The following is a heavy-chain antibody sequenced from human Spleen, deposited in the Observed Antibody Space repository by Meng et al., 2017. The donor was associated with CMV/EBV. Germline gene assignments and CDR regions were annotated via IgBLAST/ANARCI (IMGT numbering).Heavy chain of an antibody. CDR2: INPNSGGT. CDR3: ARDLTSYYYDSSGLFDY. J-gene: IGHJ4*02. CDR1: GYTFSYYY. Sequence: ASVKVSCKASGYTFSYYYIHWVRQAPGQGLEWMGWINPNSGGTNYAQKFQGRVTMTRDTSISTAYMELSRLRSDDTAVYYCARDLTSYYYDSSGLFDYWGQGTLVTVSS. V-gene: IGHV1-2*02. D-gene: IGHD3-22*01.